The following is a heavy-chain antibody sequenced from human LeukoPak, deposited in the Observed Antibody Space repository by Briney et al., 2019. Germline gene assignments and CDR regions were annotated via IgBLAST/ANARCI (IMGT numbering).Heavy chain of an antibody. CDR1: GFTFSTYA. D-gene: IGHD1-26*01. CDR3: AKGSMVGATMAAFDI. Sequence: PGGSLRLSCVASGFTFSTYALTWLRQAPGKGLEWVSTLSSSATITYYADSVTGRFTIPRDSSKNTLYLQMISLRAEDTAIYFCAKGSMVGATMAAFDIWGQGTMVTVSS. V-gene: IGHV3-23*01. CDR2: LSSSATIT. J-gene: IGHJ3*02.